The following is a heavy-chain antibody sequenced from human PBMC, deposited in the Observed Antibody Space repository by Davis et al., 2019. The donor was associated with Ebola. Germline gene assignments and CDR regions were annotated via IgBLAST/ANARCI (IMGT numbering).Heavy chain of an antibody. Sequence: SQTLSLTCVISGDSVSSNSAAWNWIRQSPSRGLEWLGRTYYRSKWNFDYAESMKSRISINPDTSKNQFSLQLTSVTPEDTAVYYCARDPPYDQGYDYWGQGTLVTVSS. CDR1: GDSVSSNSAA. CDR2: TYYRSKWNF. CDR3: ARDPPYDQGYDY. D-gene: IGHD3-22*01. J-gene: IGHJ4*02. V-gene: IGHV6-1*01.